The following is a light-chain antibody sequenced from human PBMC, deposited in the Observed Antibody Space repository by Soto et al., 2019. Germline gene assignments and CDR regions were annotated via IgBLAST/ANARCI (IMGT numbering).Light chain of an antibody. CDR2: AAS. Sequence: DIQMTQSPSSLSASVGDRVTITCRASQTISTYLNWYPQKPGKAPKLLIYAASTLQSGVPSRFSGSGSGTDFTLTISSLQPEDFAIYYCQQSHGSPYTFGQGTKLEIK. CDR3: QQSHGSPYT. J-gene: IGKJ2*01. CDR1: QTISTY. V-gene: IGKV1-39*01.